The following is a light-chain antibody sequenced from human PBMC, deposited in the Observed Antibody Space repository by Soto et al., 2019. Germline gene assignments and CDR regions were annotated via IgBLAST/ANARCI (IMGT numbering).Light chain of an antibody. V-gene: IGKV1-5*01. Sequence: TQSPATLSLSPGERATLSCRASQSVSSYLAWYQQRPGKAPKFLIYDASSLEPGVPSRFSGSGSGSEFTLTISSLQPDDFATYYCQQYDSSSPTFGQGTKVEVK. J-gene: IGKJ1*01. CDR2: DAS. CDR1: QSVSSY. CDR3: QQYDSSSPT.